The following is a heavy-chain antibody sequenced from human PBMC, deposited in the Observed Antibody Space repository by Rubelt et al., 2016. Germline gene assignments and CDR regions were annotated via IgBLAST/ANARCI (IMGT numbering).Heavy chain of an antibody. Sequence: QVQLVQSGAEVKKPGSSVKVSCKASGYTFTSYGISWVRQAPGQGLEWMGWISAYNGNTNYAQKLQGRVTMTTDTSTRTADMELSSLRSEDTAVYYCARAQRIRLLMVYAPTFDYWGQGTLVTVSS. CDR3: ARAQRIRLLMVYAPTFDY. V-gene: IGHV1-18*01. J-gene: IGHJ4*02. CDR1: GYTFTSYG. CDR2: ISAYNGNT. D-gene: IGHD2-8*01.